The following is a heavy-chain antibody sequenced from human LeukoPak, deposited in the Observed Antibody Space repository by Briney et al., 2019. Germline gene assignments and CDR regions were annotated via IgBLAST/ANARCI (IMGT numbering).Heavy chain of an antibody. CDR3: SRDPSPHTAFDI. J-gene: IGHJ3*02. D-gene: IGHD2-2*01. V-gene: IGHV1-18*01. CDR1: GYTFSSYG. CDR2: ISVYNGHT. Sequence: GESLKISCKGSGYTFSSYGISWVRQAPGQGLEWMGWISVYNGHTNYVQNLQGRVTMTTDTSTSTAYMELRSLRSDDTAVYYCSRDPSPHTAFDIWGQGTMVTVSS.